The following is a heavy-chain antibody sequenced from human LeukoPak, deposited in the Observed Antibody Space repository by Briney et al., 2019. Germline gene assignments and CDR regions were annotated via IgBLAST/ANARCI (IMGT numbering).Heavy chain of an antibody. CDR2: IKSTTDGCAI. CDR1: GFTFSDAW. CDR3: ASLFGSGWRYFYYMDL. J-gene: IGHJ6*03. V-gene: IGHV3-15*01. Sequence: GGSLRLSCAASGFTFSDAWRRWVRQAPGKGLEWVGRIKSTTDGCAIQYAAAVRGRFAISRDDAKNTLYLQMRSLKTEDTAVYYCASLFGSGWRYFYYMDLWGKGTTVTVSS. D-gene: IGHD6-19*01.